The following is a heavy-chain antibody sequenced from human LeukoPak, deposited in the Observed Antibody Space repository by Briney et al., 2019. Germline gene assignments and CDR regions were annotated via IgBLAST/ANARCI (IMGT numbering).Heavy chain of an antibody. D-gene: IGHD2-15*01. Sequence: GGSLRLSCAASGFTFSSYSMNWVRQAPGKGLEWVSSISSSSSYIYYADSVKGRFTISRDNAKNSLYLQMNSLRAEDTAVYYCARDVGGWFDPNYFDYWGQGTLVAVSS. CDR1: GFTFSSYS. CDR2: ISSSSSYI. J-gene: IGHJ4*02. CDR3: ARDVGGWFDPNYFDY. V-gene: IGHV3-21*01.